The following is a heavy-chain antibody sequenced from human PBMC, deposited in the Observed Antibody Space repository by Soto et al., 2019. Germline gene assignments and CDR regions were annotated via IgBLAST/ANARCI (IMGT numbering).Heavy chain of an antibody. CDR3: ARVVPPAALDY. CDR1: GGSVSSGSYY. V-gene: IGHV4-61*01. Sequence: SETLSLTCTVSGGSVSSGSYYWSWIRQPPGKGLEWIGYIYYGGSTNYNPSLKSRVTISVDTSKNQFSLKLSSVTAADTAVYYCARVVPPAALDYWGQGTLVTVSS. D-gene: IGHD2-2*01. J-gene: IGHJ4*02. CDR2: IYYGGST.